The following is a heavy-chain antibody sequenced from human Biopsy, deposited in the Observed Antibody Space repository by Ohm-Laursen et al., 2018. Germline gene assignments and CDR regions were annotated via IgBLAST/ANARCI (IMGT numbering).Heavy chain of an antibody. CDR2: VFHSGIT. CDR1: GGSVSSNVHY. V-gene: IGHV4-39*01. CDR3: ARHPTGFWFDP. Sequence: TLSLTCSVSGGSVSSNVHYWAWIRQPPGKGLECIGTVFHSGITFYNPSLKSRVTISIDTSKNQFSVNISSVTAADTAVYYCARHPTGFWFDPWGQGTLVTVSS. J-gene: IGHJ5*02.